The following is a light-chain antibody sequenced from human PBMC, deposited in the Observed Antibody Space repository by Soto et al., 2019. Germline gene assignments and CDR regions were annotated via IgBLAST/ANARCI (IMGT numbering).Light chain of an antibody. CDR2: GAS. Sequence: EIVMTQSPATLSVSPGERATLYCRASQSVSSNLAWYQQKPGQAPRLLIYGASTRATGTPARFSGSGSGTEFTLTIRGLQSEDFAVYYCQQHNNSPPYTFGQGTKLEIK. CDR1: QSVSSN. J-gene: IGKJ2*01. V-gene: IGKV3-15*01. CDR3: QQHNNSPPYT.